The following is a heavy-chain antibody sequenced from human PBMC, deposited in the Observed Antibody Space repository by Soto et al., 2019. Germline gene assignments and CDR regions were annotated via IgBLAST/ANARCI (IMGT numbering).Heavy chain of an antibody. CDR1: GGTFSSYT. CDR3: ARWGGRGNY. CDR2: IIPILGIA. V-gene: IGHV1-69*02. Sequence: QVQLVQSGAEVKKPGSSVKVSCKASGGTFSSYTISWVRQAPGQGLEWMGRIIPILGIANYAQKFQGRVTXXADKSTSTAYMELSSLRSEDTAVYYCARWGGRGNYWGQGTLVTVSS. J-gene: IGHJ4*02. D-gene: IGHD3-16*01.